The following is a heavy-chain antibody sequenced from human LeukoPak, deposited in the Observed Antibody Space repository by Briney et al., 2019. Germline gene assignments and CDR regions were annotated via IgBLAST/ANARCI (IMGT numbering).Heavy chain of an antibody. CDR2: IYPGDSDT. D-gene: IGHD3-9*01. CDR1: GYSFTSYW. J-gene: IGHJ3*02. V-gene: IGHV5-51*01. CDR3: ARRRDIVTGYPNAFDI. Sequence: GESLKISCKGSGYSFTSYWIGWVRQMPGKGLEWMGIIYPGDSDTRYSPSFQGQVTISADKSISTAYLQWSSLKASDTAMYYCARRRDIVTGYPNAFDIWGQGTMVTVSS.